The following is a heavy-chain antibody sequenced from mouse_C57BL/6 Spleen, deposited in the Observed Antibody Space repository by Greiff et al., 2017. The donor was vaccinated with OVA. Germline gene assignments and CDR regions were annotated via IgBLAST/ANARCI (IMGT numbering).Heavy chain of an antibody. CDR2: IYPGDGDT. Sequence: QVQLQQSGAELVKPGASVKISCKASGYAFSSYWMNWVKQRPGKGLEWIGQIYPGDGDTNSDGKFKGKATLTADKSSSTAYMQLSSLTSEDSAVYFCERGAVDSSGYVEFADWGKGTLVTVSA. J-gene: IGHJ3*01. D-gene: IGHD3-2*02. V-gene: IGHV1-80*01. CDR3: ERGAVDSSGYVEFAD. CDR1: GYAFSSYW.